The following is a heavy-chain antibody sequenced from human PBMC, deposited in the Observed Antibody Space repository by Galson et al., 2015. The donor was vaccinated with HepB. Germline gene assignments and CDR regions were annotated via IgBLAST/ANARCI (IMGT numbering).Heavy chain of an antibody. J-gene: IGHJ4*02. Sequence: SLRLSCAASGFTFSSYAMSWVRQAPGKGLEWVSAISGSGGSTYYADSVKGRFTISRDNSKNTLYLQMNNLRAEDTAVYYCAKDPGYSSGWYVDYWGQGTLVTVSS. CDR3: AKDPGYSSGWYVDY. V-gene: IGHV3-23*01. D-gene: IGHD6-19*01. CDR2: ISGSGGST. CDR1: GFTFSSYA.